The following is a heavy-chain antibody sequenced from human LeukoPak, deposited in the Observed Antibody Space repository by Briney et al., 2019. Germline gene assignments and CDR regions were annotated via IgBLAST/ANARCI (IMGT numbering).Heavy chain of an antibody. V-gene: IGHV3-23*01. J-gene: IGHJ4*02. CDR1: GFTFSSYA. CDR3: AKRGGSGSYYDY. D-gene: IGHD1-26*01. CDR2: ISGSGGST. Sequence: GGSLRLSCAASGFTFSSYAMSWVRQAPRKGLEGVSAISGSGGSTYYADSVKGRFTISRDNPKNTLYLQMNSLRAEDTAVYYCAKRGGSGSYYDYWGQGTLVTVSS.